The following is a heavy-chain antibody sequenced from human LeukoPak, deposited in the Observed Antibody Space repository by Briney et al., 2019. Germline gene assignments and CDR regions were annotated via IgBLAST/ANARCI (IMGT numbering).Heavy chain of an antibody. CDR1: GGSFSDYF. J-gene: IGHJ3*02. Sequence: SETLSLTCSVYGGSFSDYFWSWIRQPPGKGLEWIGEINDGGSTNYNPSLMNRVIVSVDTSKTEFSLMMNSVTAADTALYYCARFSKITRGDWGDAFDMWGQGTMVTVSS. CDR2: INDGGST. CDR3: ARFSKITRGDWGDAFDM. D-gene: IGHD2-21*02. V-gene: IGHV4-34*01.